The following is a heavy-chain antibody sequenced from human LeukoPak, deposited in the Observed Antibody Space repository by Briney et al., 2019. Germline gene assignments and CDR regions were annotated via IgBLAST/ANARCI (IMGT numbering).Heavy chain of an antibody. D-gene: IGHD3-22*01. Sequence: GGSLRLSCAASGFTFSSYAMSWVRQAPGKGLEWVSAISGSGGSTYYADSVKGRFTISRGNSKNTLYLQMNSLRAEDTAVYYCAKSGENYYDSSGYFYWGQGTLVTVSS. CDR2: ISGSGGST. CDR1: GFTFSSYA. CDR3: AKSGENYYDSSGYFY. V-gene: IGHV3-23*01. J-gene: IGHJ4*02.